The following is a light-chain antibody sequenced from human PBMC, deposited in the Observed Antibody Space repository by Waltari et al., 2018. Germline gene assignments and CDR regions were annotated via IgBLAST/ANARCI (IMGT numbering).Light chain of an antibody. CDR3: QQYTGAPYS. Sequence: DIQMTQSPSSLSASVGDRVTITCRASQGISSWLAWYQQKPGEAPKLLIYKASSLQSGVPSRFSGSGSGTDFTLTISSLQPEEFATYYCQQYTGAPYSFGQGTKVEIK. V-gene: IGKV1-5*03. CDR1: QGISSW. J-gene: IGKJ2*03. CDR2: KAS.